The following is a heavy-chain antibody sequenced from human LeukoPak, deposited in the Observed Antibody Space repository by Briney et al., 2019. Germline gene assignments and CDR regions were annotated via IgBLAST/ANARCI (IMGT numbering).Heavy chain of an antibody. CDR1: GFTFTNYE. V-gene: IGHV3-48*03. D-gene: IGHD2-8*01. CDR3: ARDALDRPNGAFDI. J-gene: IGHJ3*02. CDR2: ISNSGSII. Sequence: GGSLRLSCAASGFTFTNYEMNWVRQAPGKGLEWVSYISNSGSIIYYADSVKGRFTISRDNAKNTLYLQMNSLRAEDTAVYYCARDALDRPNGAFDIWGQGTMVTVSS.